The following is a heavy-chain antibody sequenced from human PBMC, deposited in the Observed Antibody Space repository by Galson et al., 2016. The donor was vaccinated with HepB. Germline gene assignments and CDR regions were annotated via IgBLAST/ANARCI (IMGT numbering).Heavy chain of an antibody. Sequence: ETLSLTCTVSGVSMSDYYWNWIRRPPGKGLEWIGYVYDNGNTKYNPSLKSGAIISVDTSKSKFSLRLKSVTAADTAVYYCAAGRLVATYYDSVLGYGPGVWGQGTTLSVS. CDR3: AAGRLVATYYDSVLGYGPGV. J-gene: IGHJ6*02. D-gene: IGHD3-10*01. CDR1: GVSMSDYY. CDR2: VYDNGNT. V-gene: IGHV4-59*01.